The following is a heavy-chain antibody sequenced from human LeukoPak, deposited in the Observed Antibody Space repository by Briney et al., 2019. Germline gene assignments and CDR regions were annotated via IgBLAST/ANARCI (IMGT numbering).Heavy chain of an antibody. D-gene: IGHD3-10*01. V-gene: IGHV3-21*04. CDR3: ARGRLLWFGELRAGFDY. Sequence: GGSLRLSCAASGFTFSSYSMNWVRQAPGKGLEWVSSISSSSSYIHYADSVKGRFTISRDNAKNSLYLQMNSLRAEDTAVYYCARGRLLWFGELRAGFDYWGQGTLVTVSS. J-gene: IGHJ4*02. CDR1: GFTFSSYS. CDR2: ISSSSSYI.